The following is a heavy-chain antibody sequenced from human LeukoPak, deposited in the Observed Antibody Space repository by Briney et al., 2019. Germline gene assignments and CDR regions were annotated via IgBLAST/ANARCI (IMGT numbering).Heavy chain of an antibody. D-gene: IGHD3-9*01. CDR3: VRDYENLTGSKTRFHY. V-gene: IGHV1-69*13. CDR2: IIPIFGTA. CDR1: GGTFSSYA. Sequence: VASVKVSCKASGGTFSSYAISWVRQAPGQGLEWMGGIIPIFGTANYAQKFQGRVTITADESTSTAYMELSSLRAEDTAVYYCVRDYENLTGSKTRFHYWGQGTLVTVSS. J-gene: IGHJ4*02.